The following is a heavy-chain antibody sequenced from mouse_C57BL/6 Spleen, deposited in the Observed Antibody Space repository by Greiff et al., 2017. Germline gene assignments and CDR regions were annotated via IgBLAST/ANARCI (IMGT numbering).Heavy chain of an antibody. CDR1: GFHIKNTY. CDR3: ARYDCNGGVYFDV. J-gene: IGHJ1*03. Sequence: EVQLQESVAELVRPGASVKLSCTASGFHIKNTYMPWVKQRPEQGLEWIGRIDPANGNTKYAPKFQGKATITADTSSNTAYLQLSSLTSEDTAIYYCARYDCNGGVYFDVWGTGTTVTVSS. CDR2: IDPANGNT. V-gene: IGHV14-3*01. D-gene: IGHD2-4*01.